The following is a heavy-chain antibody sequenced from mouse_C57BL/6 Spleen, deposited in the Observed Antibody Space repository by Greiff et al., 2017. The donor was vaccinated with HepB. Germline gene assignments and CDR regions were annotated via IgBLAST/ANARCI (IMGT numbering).Heavy chain of an antibody. Sequence: EVKLMESGGGLVKPGGSLKLSCAASGFTFRDYGMHWVRQAPEKGLEWVAYISSGSSTIYYADTVKGRFTISRDNAKNTLFLQMTSLRSEDTAMYYCAIGGLITYWGQGTLVTVSA. J-gene: IGHJ3*01. D-gene: IGHD1-3*01. CDR1: GFTFRDYG. V-gene: IGHV5-17*01. CDR3: AIGGLITY. CDR2: ISSGSSTI.